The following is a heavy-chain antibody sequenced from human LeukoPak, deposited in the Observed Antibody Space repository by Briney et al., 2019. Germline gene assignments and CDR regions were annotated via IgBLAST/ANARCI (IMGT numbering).Heavy chain of an antibody. Sequence: GGSLRLSCAASGFTFSSYAMSWVRQAPGKGLEWVANIKQDGSEKKYVDSVKGRFTISRDNTQNSLYLQMNNLRVEDTAVYYCARGTPSSSGWLYYGMDVWGQGTTVTVSS. CDR3: ARGTPSSSGWLYYGMDV. D-gene: IGHD6-19*01. J-gene: IGHJ6*02. CDR1: GFTFSSYA. CDR2: IKQDGSEK. V-gene: IGHV3-7*01.